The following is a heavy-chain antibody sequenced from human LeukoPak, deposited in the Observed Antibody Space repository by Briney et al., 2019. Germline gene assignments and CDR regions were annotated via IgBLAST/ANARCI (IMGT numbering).Heavy chain of an antibody. CDR1: GGTFSSYS. V-gene: IGHV1-18*04. D-gene: IGHD5-18*01. CDR3: ARKWIQLWYYYMDV. J-gene: IGHJ6*03. Sequence: ASVKVSCKASGGTFSSYSISWVRQAPGQGLEWMGWISAYNGNTNYAQKLQGRVTMTTDTSTSTAYMELRSLRSDDTAVYYCARKWIQLWYYYMDVWGKGTTVTVSS. CDR2: ISAYNGNT.